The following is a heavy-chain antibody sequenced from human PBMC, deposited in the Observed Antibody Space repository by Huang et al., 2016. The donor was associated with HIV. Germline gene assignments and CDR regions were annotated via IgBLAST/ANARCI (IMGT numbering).Heavy chain of an antibody. CDR3: ARPQGDKIRGIIRSYYYYYGMDV. CDR1: GFTFSSYA. J-gene: IGHJ6*02. CDR2: IGSSRSYM. D-gene: IGHD3-10*01. V-gene: IGHV3-21*01. Sequence: EVQLVESGGGLVKPGGSLRLSCAASGFTFSSYARNWVRQAPGIGLEWCSSIGSSRSYMHYAESVKGRFTSASDDAKSSLFLQINSLRAEDTAVYYCARPQGDKIRGIIRSYYYYYGMDVWGQGTTVTVSS.